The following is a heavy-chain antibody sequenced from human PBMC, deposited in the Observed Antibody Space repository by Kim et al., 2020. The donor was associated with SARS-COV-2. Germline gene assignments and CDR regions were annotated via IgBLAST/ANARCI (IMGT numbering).Heavy chain of an antibody. D-gene: IGHD5-18*01. CDR2: IYSDGPT. CDR1: GFTVSNNY. CDR3: ARWGGVDGAGYGLDY. V-gene: IGHV3-53*01. J-gene: IGHJ4*02. Sequence: GGSLRLSCAVSGFTVSNNYMNWVRQAPGKGLEWVAGIYSDGPTYYADSVTGRFSISRDTSKNTVYLQMNSLRPEDTAVYYGARWGGVDGAGYGLDYLGPG.